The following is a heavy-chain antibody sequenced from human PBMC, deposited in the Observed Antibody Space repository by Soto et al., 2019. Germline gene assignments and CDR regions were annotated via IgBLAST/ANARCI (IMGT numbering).Heavy chain of an antibody. Sequence: ASVKVSCKASGYTFTSYAMHWVRQAPGQRLEWMGWINAGNGNTKYSQKFQGRVTITRDTSASTAYMELSSLRSEDTAVYYCAESSTSYYYYYGTDVWGQGTTVTVSS. J-gene: IGHJ6*02. V-gene: IGHV1-3*01. CDR2: INAGNGNT. CDR1: GYTFTSYA. D-gene: IGHD2-2*01. CDR3: AESSTSYYYYYGTDV.